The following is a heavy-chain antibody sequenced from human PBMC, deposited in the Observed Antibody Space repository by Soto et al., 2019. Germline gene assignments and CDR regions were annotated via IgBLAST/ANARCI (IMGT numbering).Heavy chain of an antibody. V-gene: IGHV3-23*01. D-gene: IGHD3-3*01. CDR1: GFTFSTFA. Sequence: PGGSLRLSCAASGFTFSTFAMSWVRQAPGKGLEWVSGISGGGGSTYYADSVKGRFTISRDNSKNTLYLQMNSLRAEDTAIYYCAKDESYYDFWSYSFDYWGQGTLVTVSS. J-gene: IGHJ4*02. CDR2: ISGGGGST. CDR3: AKDESYYDFWSYSFDY.